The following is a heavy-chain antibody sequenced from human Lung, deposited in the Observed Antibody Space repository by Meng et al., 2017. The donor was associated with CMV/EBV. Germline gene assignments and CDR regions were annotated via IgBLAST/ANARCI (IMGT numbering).Heavy chain of an antibody. CDR1: GFTFSSYW. Sequence: GGSLRLSCAASGFTFSSYWMHWVRQAPGKGLVWVSRINGDGSSTSYADSVKGRFTISRDNGKNTLYLQMNSLRAEDTAVYYCARDVVEGSVWLGDWGQGTLVTVSS. V-gene: IGHV3-74*01. CDR2: INGDGSST. J-gene: IGHJ4*02. D-gene: IGHD2-15*01. CDR3: ARDVVEGSVWLGD.